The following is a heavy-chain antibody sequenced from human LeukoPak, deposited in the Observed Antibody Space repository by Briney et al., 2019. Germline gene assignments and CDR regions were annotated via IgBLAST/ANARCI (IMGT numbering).Heavy chain of an antibody. CDR2: IRSKAYGGTT. J-gene: IGHJ4*02. CDR3: TRVESWNLYYFDY. D-gene: IGHD2/OR15-2a*01. CDR1: GFTFGDYA. Sequence: GGSLRLSCTASGFTFGDYAMSWVRQAPGKGLEWVGFIRSKAYGGTTEYAASVKGRFTISRDDSKSIAYLQMNSLKTEDTAVYYCTRVESWNLYYFDYWGQGTLVTVSS. V-gene: IGHV3-49*04.